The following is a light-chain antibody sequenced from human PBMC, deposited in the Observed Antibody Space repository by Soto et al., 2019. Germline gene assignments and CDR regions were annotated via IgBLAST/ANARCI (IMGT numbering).Light chain of an antibody. J-gene: IGKJ5*01. V-gene: IGKV3-11*01. Sequence: EIVLTQSPATLSLSPGERATLSCGASQNVRSYLAWYQQKPGQAPRLLIYDASNRATGIPAGFSGSGSGTDFTLTISSLEPEDFAVYYCQQRSNWPITFGQGTRLEIK. CDR2: DAS. CDR3: QQRSNWPIT. CDR1: QNVRSY.